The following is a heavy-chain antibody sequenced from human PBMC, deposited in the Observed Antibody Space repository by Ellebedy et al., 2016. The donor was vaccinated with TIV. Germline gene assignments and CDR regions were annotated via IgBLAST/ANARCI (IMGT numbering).Heavy chain of an antibody. CDR1: GFTVSNNY. CDR2: VTGGSDPT. Sequence: GGSLRLSCAASGFTVSNNYVSWVRQAPGKGLEWVSVVTGGSDPTFYANFAKGRFTISKDISKNTLYLQMSDLRAEDSAVYYCARGSSGSSFSSYDYWGQGTLVTVSS. CDR3: ARGSSGSSFSSYDY. D-gene: IGHD1-26*01. J-gene: IGHJ4*02. V-gene: IGHV3-53*01.